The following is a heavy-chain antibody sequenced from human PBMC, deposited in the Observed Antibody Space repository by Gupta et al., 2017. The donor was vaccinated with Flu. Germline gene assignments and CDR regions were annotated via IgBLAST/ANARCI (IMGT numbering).Heavy chain of an antibody. Sequence: QVQLHESGPGLVKPSETLSLTCTVSGVSISRDYWSWIRQPAGKGLEWIGYIYKSGSTNYNPSLKSRVAMSADTSKNQFFLKLSSVTAADTAVYYCARAVDEQLVPEGGIDVWGQGTTVTVSS. J-gene: IGHJ6*02. D-gene: IGHD6-6*01. V-gene: IGHV4-4*07. CDR2: IYKSGST. CDR1: GVSISRDY. CDR3: ARAVDEQLVPEGGIDV.